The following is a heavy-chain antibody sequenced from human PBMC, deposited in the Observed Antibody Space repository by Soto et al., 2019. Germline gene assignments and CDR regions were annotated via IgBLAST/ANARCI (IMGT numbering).Heavy chain of an antibody. J-gene: IGHJ4*02. CDR3: ASNAEYSSSSGFDY. CDR2: IYYSGST. D-gene: IGHD6-6*01. Sequence: PSETLSLTCTVSGGSISSYYWSWIRQPPGKGLEWIGYIYYSGSTNYNPSLKSRVTISVDTSKNQFSLKLSSVTAADTAVYYCASNAEYSSSSGFDYWGQGTLVTVSS. V-gene: IGHV4-59*01. CDR1: GGSISSYY.